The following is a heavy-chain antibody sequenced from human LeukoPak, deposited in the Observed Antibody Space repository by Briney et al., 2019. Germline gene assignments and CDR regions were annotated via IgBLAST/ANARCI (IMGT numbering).Heavy chain of an antibody. CDR3: AKGLHDAFDI. CDR1: GGTFSSYA. Sequence: ASVKVSCKASGGTFSSYAISWVRQAPGQGREWMAGNIPIFGTANYAQKFQGRVTITADESTTTAYMELSSLRSEDTAVYYCAKGLHDAFDIWGQGTMVSVSS. V-gene: IGHV1-69*01. D-gene: IGHD2-15*01. J-gene: IGHJ3*02. CDR2: NIPIFGTA.